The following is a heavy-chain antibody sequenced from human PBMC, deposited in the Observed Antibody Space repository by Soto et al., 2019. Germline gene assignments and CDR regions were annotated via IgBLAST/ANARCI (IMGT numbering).Heavy chain of an antibody. CDR3: ARARNDNYYYGMDV. CDR2: IIPIFGTA. D-gene: IGHD3-22*01. Sequence: QVQLVQSGAEVRKPGSSVKVSCKASGGTFSSYAISWVRQAPGQGLEWLGGIIPIFGTANFAQKFQGRVTLIADESTSTAYMELSSLRSEDTAVYYCARARNDNYYYGMDVWGQGTTVTVSS. J-gene: IGHJ6*02. V-gene: IGHV1-69*12. CDR1: GGTFSSYA.